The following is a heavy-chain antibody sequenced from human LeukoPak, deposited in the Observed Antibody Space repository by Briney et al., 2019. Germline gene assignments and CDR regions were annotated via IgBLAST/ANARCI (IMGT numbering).Heavy chain of an antibody. CDR2: IYSGGAT. Sequence: GGSLRLSCAASGYTVSSNYMSWVRRAPGKGLELVSRIYSGGATYYADSVEGRFTISRDNSKNTVYLHMNSLRAEDTAVYHCAISPNPDYFDYWGQGTLVTVSS. CDR1: GYTVSSNY. CDR3: AISPNPDYFDY. J-gene: IGHJ4*02. V-gene: IGHV3-53*01.